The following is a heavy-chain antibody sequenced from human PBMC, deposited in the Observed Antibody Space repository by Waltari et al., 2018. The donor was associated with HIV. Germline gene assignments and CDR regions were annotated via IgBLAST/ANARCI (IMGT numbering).Heavy chain of an antibody. CDR2: INQSGNT. J-gene: IGHJ4*02. V-gene: IGHV4-34*02. D-gene: IGHD3-10*01. Sequence: QVQLQQWGAGLLKPSETLSLTCAVYGGSFSNNFWSWIHHLPGKGLEWIGEINQSGNTRYNPSLKSRVITSVDTSKKQFSLKLRFVTAADTAMYYCARVFGGGHFDSWGQGTLLIVSS. CDR1: GGSFSNNF. CDR3: ARVFGGGHFDS.